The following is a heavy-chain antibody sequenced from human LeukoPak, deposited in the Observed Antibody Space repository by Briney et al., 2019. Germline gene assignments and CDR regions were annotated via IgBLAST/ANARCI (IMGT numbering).Heavy chain of an antibody. CDR3: ARDAGIVAFDI. CDR1: GFTFGGYT. J-gene: IGHJ3*02. Sequence: GGTLRLSCVASGFTFGGYTVNWVRLAPGKGLEWVSSITSSLNMYFAEAVKGRFNISRDSARNSVSPLLNSLRVEDTAVYYCARDAGIVAFDIWGQGTVVTVSS. V-gene: IGHV3-21*01. D-gene: IGHD2-15*01. CDR2: ITSSLNM.